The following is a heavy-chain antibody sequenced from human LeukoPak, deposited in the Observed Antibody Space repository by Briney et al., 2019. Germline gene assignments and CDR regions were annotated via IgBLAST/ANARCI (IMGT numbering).Heavy chain of an antibody. V-gene: IGHV4-39*01. Sequence: SETLSLTCTVSGGSISSSSYYWDWIRQPTGKGLEWIGSIYYSGSTYYNPSLKSRVTISVDTSKNQFSLKLSSVTAADTAVYYCARHRYYDFWSGPADAFDIWGQGTMVTVSS. CDR1: GGSISSSSYY. J-gene: IGHJ3*02. D-gene: IGHD3-3*01. CDR2: IYYSGST. CDR3: ARHRYYDFWSGPADAFDI.